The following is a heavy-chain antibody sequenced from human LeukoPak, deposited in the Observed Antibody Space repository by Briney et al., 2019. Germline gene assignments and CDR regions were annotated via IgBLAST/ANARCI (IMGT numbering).Heavy chain of an antibody. J-gene: IGHJ5*02. Sequence: SETLSLTCAISGDSFSSSASCNWIRQSASRGLEWLGMTYYRSKWYSDYATSVKSRITINADTSKNQFSLQLNSVSPENTAVYYCARDPDRSSEWGPFDPWGQGTLVTVS. CDR1: GDSFSSSAS. CDR2: TYYRSKWYS. V-gene: IGHV6-1*01. D-gene: IGHD6-6*01. CDR3: ARDPDRSSEWGPFDP.